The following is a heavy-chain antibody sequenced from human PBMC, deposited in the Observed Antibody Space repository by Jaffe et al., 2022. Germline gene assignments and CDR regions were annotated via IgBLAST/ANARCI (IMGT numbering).Heavy chain of an antibody. CDR1: GGSISSSNW. V-gene: IGHV4-4*02. CDR2: IYHSGST. CDR3: ARQRDGSGIFGYYYYYMDV. Sequence: QVQLQESGPGLVKPSGTLSLTCAVSGGSISSSNWWSWIRQPPGKGLEWIGEIYHSGSTNYNPSLKSRVTISVDKSKNQFSLKLSSVTAADTAVYYCARQRDGSGIFGYYYYYMDVWGKGTTVTVSS. J-gene: IGHJ6*03. D-gene: IGHD3-10*01.